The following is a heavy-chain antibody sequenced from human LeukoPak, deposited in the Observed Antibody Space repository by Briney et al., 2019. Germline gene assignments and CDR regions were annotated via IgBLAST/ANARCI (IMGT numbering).Heavy chain of an antibody. D-gene: IGHD6-19*01. CDR1: GLTFSGHD. Sequence: PGGSPRLSCAASGLTFSGHDMHWVRQVTGKGLEWVSAIGTLADTFYSDSVKGRFTISRENAKNSFYLQMNGLRAGDTAVYYCATGRSRGWSYAFDIWGRGTVVTVSS. CDR2: IGTLADT. J-gene: IGHJ3*02. V-gene: IGHV3-13*01. CDR3: ATGRSRGWSYAFDI.